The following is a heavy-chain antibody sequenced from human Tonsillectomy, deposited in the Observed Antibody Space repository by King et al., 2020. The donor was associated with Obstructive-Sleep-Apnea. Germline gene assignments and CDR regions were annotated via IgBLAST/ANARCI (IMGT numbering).Heavy chain of an antibody. J-gene: IGHJ4*01. CDR2: IYYRGST. CDR1: GGSISSGGYY. CDR3: ARGVAAAGIYYFDY. V-gene: IGHV4-31*03. Sequence: VTLQESGPGLVKPSQTLSLTCTVSGGSISSGGYYWSWIRQHPGKGLEWIGFIYYRGSTYYNPSLKSRVSISVDASKNQFSLNVYSVTAADTAVFYCARGVAAAGIYYFDYWGHGTLVTVSS. D-gene: IGHD6-13*01.